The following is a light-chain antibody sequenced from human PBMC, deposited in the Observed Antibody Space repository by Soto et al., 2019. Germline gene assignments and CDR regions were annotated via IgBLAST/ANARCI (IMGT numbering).Light chain of an antibody. J-gene: IGKJ1*01. CDR2: DAS. V-gene: IGKV1-5*01. CDR3: QQYTSHWT. Sequence: DIQITQSPSTLSASVGEILTITFRASQSISSWLAWYQQKPGKAPKLLIYDASILESGAPSRFSGSGSGTEFTPTIYSLQPDDFATYYCQQYTSHWTFVQGTKV. CDR1: QSISSW.